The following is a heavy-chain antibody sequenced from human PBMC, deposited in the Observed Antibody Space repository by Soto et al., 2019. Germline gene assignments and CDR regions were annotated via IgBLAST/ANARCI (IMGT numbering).Heavy chain of an antibody. D-gene: IGHD2-15*01. V-gene: IGHV1-69*01. CDR1: GGGFNSYA. J-gene: IGHJ4*02. CDR2: LIPSFGTA. Sequence: QVQLVQSGAEVKKPGSSVKVSCKASGGGFNSYAFSWVRQAPGQGLEWMGALIPSFGTANYAQKFQGRVRITAAESTTTVSMDMSSWTLGDTAMYVCARAGYCGGGSCYSVILDYWGQGTQGTVAS. CDR3: ARAGYCGGGSCYSVILDY.